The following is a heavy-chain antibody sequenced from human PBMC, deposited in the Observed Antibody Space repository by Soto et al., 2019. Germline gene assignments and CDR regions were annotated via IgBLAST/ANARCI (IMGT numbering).Heavy chain of an antibody. CDR2: IYYSGTT. Sequence: SETLSLACAVSGYSISSSNWWGWIRQPPGKGLEWIGYIYYSGTTYYNPSLKSRVTMSVDTSKNQFSLKLTSVTAVDTAVYYCARREIQGPIDYWGQGTLVTVSS. V-gene: IGHV4-28*01. CDR1: GYSISSSNW. J-gene: IGHJ4*02. CDR3: ARREIQGPIDY. D-gene: IGHD1-26*01.